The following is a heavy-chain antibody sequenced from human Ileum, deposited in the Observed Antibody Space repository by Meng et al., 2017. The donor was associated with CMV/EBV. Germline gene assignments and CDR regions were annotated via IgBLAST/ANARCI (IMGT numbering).Heavy chain of an antibody. CDR3: ARSNSGYDYNWFDP. D-gene: IGHD5-12*01. CDR1: EGTFSSYA. CDR2: IIPIFGTA. J-gene: IGHJ5*02. V-gene: IGHV1-69*05. Sequence: SVKVSCKASEGTFSSYAISWVRQAPGQGLEWMGGIIPIFGTANYAQKFQGRVTITTDESTSTAYMELSSLRSEDTAVYYCARSNSGYDYNWFDPWGQGTLVTVAS.